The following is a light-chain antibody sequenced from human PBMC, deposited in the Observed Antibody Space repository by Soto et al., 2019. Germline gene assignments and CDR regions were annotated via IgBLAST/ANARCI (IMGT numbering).Light chain of an antibody. V-gene: IGKV2-28*01. CDR3: MQALQTGFT. CDR1: QSLLHSNGYNY. Sequence: DIVMTQSPLSLPVTPGEPASISCRSSQSLLHSNGYNYLDWYLQKPGQSPQLLIYLGSNRASGVPERFSGSGSGTDFTLKISRVEAEDVGVYYCMQALQTGFTFGPGTKVDIK. CDR2: LGS. J-gene: IGKJ3*01.